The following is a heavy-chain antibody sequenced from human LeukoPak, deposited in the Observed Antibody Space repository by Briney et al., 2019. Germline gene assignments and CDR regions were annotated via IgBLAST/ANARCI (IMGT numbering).Heavy chain of an antibody. J-gene: IGHJ4*02. V-gene: IGHV3-9*03. CDR2: ISWNSGSI. D-gene: IGHD1-26*01. CDR1: GFTISTYG. Sequence: GASLRLSCAASGFTISTYGMHWVRQAPGKGLEWVSGISWNSGSIGYADSVKGRFTISRDNAKNSLYLQMNSLRAEDMALYYCAKGGRRWELLGSYFDYWGQGTLVTVSS. CDR3: AKGGRRWELLGSYFDY.